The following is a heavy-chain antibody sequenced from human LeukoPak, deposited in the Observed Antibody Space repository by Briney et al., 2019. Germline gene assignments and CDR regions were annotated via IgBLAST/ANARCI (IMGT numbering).Heavy chain of an antibody. CDR1: GYSFTTYW. D-gene: IGHD2-8*02. V-gene: IGHV5-10-1*01. Sequence: GESLEISSKGSGYSFTTYWISWVRPMPGKGLEWMGRIDPGDSFTKYSPSFQGHVTISVEKSISTAYLQWSSLKASDSAMYYCARDGGGVSSWVSHWGQGTLVTVSS. CDR3: ARDGGGVSSWVSH. J-gene: IGHJ4*02. CDR2: IDPGDSFT.